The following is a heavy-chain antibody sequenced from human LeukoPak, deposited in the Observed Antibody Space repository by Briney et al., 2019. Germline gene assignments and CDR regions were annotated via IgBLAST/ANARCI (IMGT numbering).Heavy chain of an antibody. CDR1: GDPISTYH. J-gene: IGHJ4*02. CDR3: ARDKRHSYGRYFAH. Sequence: PSETLSLTCSVFGDPISTYHWNWIRKPPGKGLEWIAYMQSTGNSQYNPSLKSRVAMSVDTSKNQVVLNLSSVTAADTAVYYCARDKRHSYGRYFAHWGQGMLVTVSP. CDR2: MQSTGNS. D-gene: IGHD5-18*01. V-gene: IGHV4-59*01.